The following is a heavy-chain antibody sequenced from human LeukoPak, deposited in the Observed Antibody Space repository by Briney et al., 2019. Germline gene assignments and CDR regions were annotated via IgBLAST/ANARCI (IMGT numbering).Heavy chain of an antibody. D-gene: IGHD2-2*01. CDR3: AKVYCSSTSCPTYYYYYMDV. V-gene: IGHV3-23*01. J-gene: IGHJ6*03. CDR2: ISGSGGST. CDR1: GFTFSSYA. Sequence: GGSLRLSCAASGFTFSSYAMSWVRQAPGKGLEWVSPISGSGGSTYYADSVKGRFTISRDNSKNTLYLQMNSLRAEDTAVYYCAKVYCSSTSCPTYYYYYMDVWGKGTTVTVSS.